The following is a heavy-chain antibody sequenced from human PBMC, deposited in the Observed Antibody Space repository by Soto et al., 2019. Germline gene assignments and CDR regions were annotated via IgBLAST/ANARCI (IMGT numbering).Heavy chain of an antibody. V-gene: IGHV2-5*02. J-gene: IGHJ5*02. Sequence: QITLKESGPALVKPTQTLTLTRTFSGFSLSTSGVGVGWIRQPPGKALEWLALIYWDDDKRYSPSLKSRLTITKDTSKNQVVLTMTNMDPVDTATYYCAHRFCSGGSCYSGWFDPWGQGTLVTVSS. CDR2: IYWDDDK. CDR3: AHRFCSGGSCYSGWFDP. CDR1: GFSLSTSGVG. D-gene: IGHD2-15*01.